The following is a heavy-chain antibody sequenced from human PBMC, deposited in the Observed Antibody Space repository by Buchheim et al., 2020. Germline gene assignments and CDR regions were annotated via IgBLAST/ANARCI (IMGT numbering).Heavy chain of an antibody. D-gene: IGHD6-13*01. CDR1: GGSFSGYY. J-gene: IGHJ2*01. Sequence: QVQLQQWGAGLLKPSETLSLTCAVYGGSFSGYYWSWIRQPPGKGLEWIGEINHRGSTNYNPSLKSRVTISVDTSKNQFSLKLSSVTAADTAVYYCARARAIAAARWYFDLWGRGTL. CDR2: INHRGST. V-gene: IGHV4-34*01. CDR3: ARARAIAAARWYFDL.